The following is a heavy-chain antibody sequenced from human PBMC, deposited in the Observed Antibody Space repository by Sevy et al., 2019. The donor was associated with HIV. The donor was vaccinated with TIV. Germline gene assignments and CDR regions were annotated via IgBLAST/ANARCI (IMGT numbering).Heavy chain of an antibody. CDR3: AREGSPYDTYYYYYGMDV. J-gene: IGHJ6*02. CDR1: GFTFNSYG. Sequence: GGSLRLSCAASGFTFNSYGMSWFRQAPGKGLEWLANIKQDGSEKYYVDSVKGRLTISRDNSQNSLFLQMNTLRAEDTAVYYCAREGSPYDTYYYYYGMDVWGQGTTVTVSS. D-gene: IGHD5-12*01. V-gene: IGHV3-7*01. CDR2: IKQDGSEK.